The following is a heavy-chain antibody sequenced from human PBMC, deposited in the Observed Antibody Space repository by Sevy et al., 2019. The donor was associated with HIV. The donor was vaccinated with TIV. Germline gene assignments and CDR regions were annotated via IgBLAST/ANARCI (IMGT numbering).Heavy chain of an antibody. CDR1: GGSFSGYY. J-gene: IGHJ5*02. CDR3: ARRVGKNWFDP. V-gene: IGHV4-34*01. Sequence: SETLSLTCAVYGGSFSGYYWSWIRQPPGKGLEWIGEINHSGSTNYNPSLKGRVTISVDTSKNQFSLKLSSVTAADTAVYYCARRVGKNWFDPWGQGTLVTVSS. CDR2: INHSGST.